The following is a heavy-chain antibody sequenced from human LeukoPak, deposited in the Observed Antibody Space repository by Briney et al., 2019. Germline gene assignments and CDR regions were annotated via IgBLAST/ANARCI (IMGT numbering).Heavy chain of an antibody. D-gene: IGHD2-15*01. V-gene: IGHV3-74*01. Sequence: GGSLRLSCAASGFAFSSYWMHWVRQAPGKGLVWVSRINSDGSSTSYADSVKGRFTISRDNAKNTLYLQMNSLRAEDTAVYYCARAVLPCSGGSCYSGPYYYMDVWGKGTTVTVSS. CDR1: GFAFSSYW. CDR3: ARAVLPCSGGSCYSGPYYYMDV. J-gene: IGHJ6*03. CDR2: INSDGSST.